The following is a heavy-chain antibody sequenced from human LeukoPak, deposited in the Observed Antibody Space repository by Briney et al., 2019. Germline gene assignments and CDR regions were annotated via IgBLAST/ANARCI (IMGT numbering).Heavy chain of an antibody. J-gene: IGHJ4*02. CDR2: INPNTGDT. V-gene: IGHV1-2*02. CDR3: TRGAEMATILFEY. CDR1: GYTFTGYH. Sequence: ASVKVPCKASGYTFTGYHMHWVRQAPGQGLEWMGWINPNTGDTNYAQKFQGRVTMTRDTSISAAYMELSWLRSDDTAVYYCTRGAEMATILFEYWGQGTLVTVSS. D-gene: IGHD5-24*01.